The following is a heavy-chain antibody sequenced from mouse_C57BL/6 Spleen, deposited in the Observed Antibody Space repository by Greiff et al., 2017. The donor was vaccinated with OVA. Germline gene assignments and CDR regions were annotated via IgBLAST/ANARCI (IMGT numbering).Heavy chain of an antibody. J-gene: IGHJ4*01. CDR3: ARHYYGGYYAMDY. CDR2: INPNNGGT. V-gene: IGHV1-18*01. Sequence: VQLQQSGPELVKPGASVKIPCKASGYTFTDYNMDWVKQSHGKSLEWIGDINPNNGGTIYNQKFKSKATLTVDKSSSTAYMELRSLTSEDTAVYYCARHYYGGYYAMDYWGRGTSVTVSS. CDR1: GYTFTDYN. D-gene: IGHD1-2*01.